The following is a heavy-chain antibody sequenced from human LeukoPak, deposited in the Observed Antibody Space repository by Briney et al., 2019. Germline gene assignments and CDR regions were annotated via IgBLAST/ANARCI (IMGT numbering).Heavy chain of an antibody. V-gene: IGHV4-59*01. D-gene: IGHD6-13*01. Sequence: SETLSLTCTVSGGSISSYYWSWIRQPPGKGLEWIGYIYYSGSTNYNPSLKSRVTISVDTSKNQFSLKLSSVTAADTAVYYCARGGTGSNSWLPLGYWGQGTLVTVSS. CDR1: GGSISSYY. J-gene: IGHJ4*02. CDR3: ARGGTGSNSWLPLGY. CDR2: IYYSGST.